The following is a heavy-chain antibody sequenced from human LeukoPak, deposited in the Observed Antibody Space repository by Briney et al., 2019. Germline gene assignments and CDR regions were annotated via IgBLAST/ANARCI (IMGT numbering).Heavy chain of an antibody. V-gene: IGHV3-48*03. D-gene: IGHD3-22*01. CDR3: AGGYYDSSGYYINFDY. CDR2: ISSSGSTI. CDR1: GFTFSSYE. J-gene: IGHJ4*02. Sequence: QPGGSLRLSCAASGFTFSSYEMNWVRQAPGKRLEWVSYISSSGSTIYYADSVKGRFTISRDNSKNTLYLQMNSLRAEDTAVYYCAGGYYDSSGYYINFDYWGQGTLVTVSS.